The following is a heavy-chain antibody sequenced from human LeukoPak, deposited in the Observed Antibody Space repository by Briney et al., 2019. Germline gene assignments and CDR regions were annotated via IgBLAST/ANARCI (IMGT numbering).Heavy chain of an antibody. D-gene: IGHD2-15*01. CDR1: GGSFSGYH. Sequence: SETLSLTCAVYGGSFSGYHWSWIRQPPGKGLEWIGEINHSGSTNYNPSLKSRVTISVDTSKNQFSLKLSSVTAADTAVYYCARGMLCSGGSCYRYYHYGMDVWGKGTTVTVSS. CDR2: INHSGST. J-gene: IGHJ6*04. V-gene: IGHV4-34*01. CDR3: ARGMLCSGGSCYRYYHYGMDV.